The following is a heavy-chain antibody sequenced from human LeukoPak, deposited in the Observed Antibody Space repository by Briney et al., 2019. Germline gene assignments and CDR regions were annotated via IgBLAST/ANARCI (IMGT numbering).Heavy chain of an antibody. CDR2: IKHDESEK. CDR3: TRRLDD. CDR1: GFSFNSDW. J-gene: IGHJ4*02. D-gene: IGHD3-16*01. V-gene: IGHV3-7*01. Sequence: GGSLRLSCAASGFSFNSDWMDWVRQAPGKGLEWVANIKHDESEKNYLDSVKGRYTISRDNAQNSLYLQMNGLRVEDTAVYYCTRRLDDWGQGTLVTVSS.